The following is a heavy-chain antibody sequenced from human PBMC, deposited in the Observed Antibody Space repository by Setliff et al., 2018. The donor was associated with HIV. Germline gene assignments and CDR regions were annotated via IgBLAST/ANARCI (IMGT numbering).Heavy chain of an antibody. Sequence: LSLTCSVSGGSVGSGSYYWSWIRQSPGKGLEWLGYIYYSGSTTYNPSLKSRVTMSIDTSKDQFSLKLRSVTAADTAVYYCARDPPGYGDSNDYWGQGTLVTVSS. CDR1: GGSVGSGSYY. CDR2: IYYSGST. V-gene: IGHV4-61*01. CDR3: ARDPPGYGDSNDY. D-gene: IGHD4-17*01. J-gene: IGHJ4*02.